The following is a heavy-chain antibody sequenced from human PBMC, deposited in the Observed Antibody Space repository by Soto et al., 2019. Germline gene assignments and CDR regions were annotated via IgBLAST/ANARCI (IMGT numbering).Heavy chain of an antibody. D-gene: IGHD3-3*01. CDR2: IYHSGST. CDR3: ARVGFYDFWSGYPTGWFDP. Sequence: PSETLSLTCAVSGYSISSGYYWGWIRQPPGKGLEWIGSIYHSGSTYYNPSLKSRVTISVDTSKNQFSLKLSSVTAADTAVYYCARVGFYDFWSGYPTGWFDPWGQGTLVTVSS. V-gene: IGHV4-38-2*01. CDR1: GYSISSGYY. J-gene: IGHJ5*02.